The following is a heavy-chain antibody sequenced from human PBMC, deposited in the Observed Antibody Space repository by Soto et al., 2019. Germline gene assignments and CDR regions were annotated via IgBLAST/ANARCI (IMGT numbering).Heavy chain of an antibody. V-gene: IGHV3-30*18. Sequence: VGSLRLSCAASGFTFSRYGMRWVRQAPGKGLEWVAIISYDGSNKYYADSVKGRFTISRDDSKNTLYLQMNSLRAEDTAVYYCAKDGEALYYYDTSGPKTWFDPWGLGTLVTVSS. J-gene: IGHJ5*02. D-gene: IGHD3-22*01. CDR1: GFTFSRYG. CDR3: AKDGEALYYYDTSGPKTWFDP. CDR2: ISYDGSNK.